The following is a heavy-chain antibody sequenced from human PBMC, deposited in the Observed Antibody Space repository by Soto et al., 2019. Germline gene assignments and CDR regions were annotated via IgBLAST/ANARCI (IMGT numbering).Heavy chain of an antibody. CDR3: ARQSYEGYSYGLDYYYGMDV. Sequence: SETLSLTCTVSGGSISSYYWSWIRQPPGKGLEWIGYIYYSGSTYYNPSLKSRVTISVDTSKNQFSLKLSSVTAADTAVYYCARQSYEGYSYGLDYYYGMDVWGQGTTVTVSS. D-gene: IGHD5-18*01. CDR1: GGSISSYY. V-gene: IGHV4-59*08. J-gene: IGHJ6*02. CDR2: IYYSGST.